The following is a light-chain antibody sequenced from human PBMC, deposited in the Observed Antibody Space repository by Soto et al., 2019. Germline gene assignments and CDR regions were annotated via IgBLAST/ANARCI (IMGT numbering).Light chain of an antibody. Sequence: DIQMTQSPSSLSASVGDRVTITCRASQNIANYLNWYQQKPGKASNLLIYAASSLQSGVPSRFSGSGSGTDFTLTISSLQPEDFATYYCQHSYTTPITFGQGTRLEIK. CDR1: QNIANY. CDR3: QHSYTTPIT. V-gene: IGKV1-39*01. CDR2: AAS. J-gene: IGKJ5*01.